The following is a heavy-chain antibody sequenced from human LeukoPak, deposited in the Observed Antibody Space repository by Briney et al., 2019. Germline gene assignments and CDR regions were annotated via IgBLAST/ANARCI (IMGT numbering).Heavy chain of an antibody. J-gene: IGHJ6*03. CDR2: INPNSGGT. V-gene: IGHV1-2*06. CDR3: AREVAYCGGDCYPQSYYYYYMDA. Sequence: ASVKVSCKASGYTFTGYYMHWVRQAPGQGLEWMGRINPNSGGTNYAQKFQGRVTMTRDTSISTAYMELSRLRSDDTAVYYCAREVAYCGGDCYPQSYYYYYMDAWGKGTTVTVSS. D-gene: IGHD2-21*02. CDR1: GYTFTGYY.